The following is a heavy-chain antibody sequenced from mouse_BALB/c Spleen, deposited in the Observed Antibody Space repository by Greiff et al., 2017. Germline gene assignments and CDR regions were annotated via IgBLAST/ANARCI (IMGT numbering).Heavy chain of an antibody. Sequence: EVQLVESGGGLVQPGCSLRLSCATSGFTFTDYYMSWVRQPPGKALEWLGFIRNKANGYTTEYSASVNGRFTISRDNSQSILYLQMNTLRAEDSATYYCARGYGNYLYYFDYWGQGTTLTVSS. CDR1: GFTFTDYY. V-gene: IGHV7-3*02. CDR2: IRNKANGYTT. J-gene: IGHJ2*01. CDR3: ARGYGNYLYYFDY. D-gene: IGHD2-1*01.